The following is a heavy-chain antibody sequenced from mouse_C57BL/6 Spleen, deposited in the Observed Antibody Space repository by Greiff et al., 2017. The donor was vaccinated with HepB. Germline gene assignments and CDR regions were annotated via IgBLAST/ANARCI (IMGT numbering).Heavy chain of an antibody. CDR3: ASGSGCFAY. Sequence: VQLQQSGAELVRPGTSVKVSCKASGYAFTNYLIEWVKQRPGQGLEWIGVINPGSGGTNYNETFKGKATLTADKSSSTAYMQLSSLTSEDSAVYVCASGSGCFAYWGQGTLVTVSA. V-gene: IGHV1-54*01. CDR1: GYAFTNYL. CDR2: INPGSGGT. D-gene: IGHD3-2*02. J-gene: IGHJ3*01.